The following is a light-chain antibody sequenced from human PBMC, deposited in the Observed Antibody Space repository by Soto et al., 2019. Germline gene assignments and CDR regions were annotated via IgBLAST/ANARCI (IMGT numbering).Light chain of an antibody. CDR2: DAS. V-gene: IGKV1-33*01. CDR3: QQYDNLPPT. J-gene: IGKJ2*01. CDR1: QDISNY. Sequence: DIQMTQSPSSLSASVGDRVTITCQASQDISNYLKWYQQKPGKTTKLLIYDASNLETGVPSRFSGIGSGTDFTFTISRLQPEDITTYYCQQYDNLPPTLGQGTKLEI.